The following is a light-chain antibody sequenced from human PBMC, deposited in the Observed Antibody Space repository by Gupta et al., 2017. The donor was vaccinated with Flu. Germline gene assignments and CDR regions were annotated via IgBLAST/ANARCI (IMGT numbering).Light chain of an antibody. CDR2: AAS. CDR1: QSISSY. J-gene: IGKJ5*01. Sequence: DIQMTQSPSSLSASVGDRVTITCRASQSISSYLNWYQQKPGKAPKLLIYAASSLQSGVPSRFSGSGSGTDFTLTISRLQPEDFATYYCQQGDSTPSITFGQGTQVEIK. CDR3: QQGDSTPSIT. V-gene: IGKV1-39*01.